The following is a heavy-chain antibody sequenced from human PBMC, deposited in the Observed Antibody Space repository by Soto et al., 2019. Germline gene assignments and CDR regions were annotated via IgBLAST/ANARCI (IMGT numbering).Heavy chain of an antibody. CDR2: ISYDGSNK. D-gene: IGHD3-10*01. V-gene: IGHV3-30-3*01. CDR3: ARGSEESYPGSRIFDL. J-gene: IGHJ4*02. CDR1: GFTFSSYA. Sequence: QVQLVESGGGVVQPGRSLRLSCAASGFTFSSYAMHWVRQAPGKGLEWVAVISYDGSNKYYADSVKGRFTISRDNSKNTLYLLMSRLRAEDSALYFCARGSEESYPGSRIFDLWGRGTLVTVSS.